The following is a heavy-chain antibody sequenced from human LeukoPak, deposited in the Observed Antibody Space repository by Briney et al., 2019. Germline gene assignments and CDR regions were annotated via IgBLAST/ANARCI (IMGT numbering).Heavy chain of an antibody. CDR1: GGSISSYY. CDR3: ARAGIYYYYGMDV. V-gene: IGHV4-59*01. Sequence: ASETLSLTCTVSGGSISSYYWSWIRQPPGKGLEWIGYIYYSGSTNYNPSLKSRVTISADTSKNQFSLKLSSVTAADTAVYYCARAGIYYYYGMDVWGQGTTVTVSS. J-gene: IGHJ6*02. CDR2: IYYSGST. D-gene: IGHD1-26*01.